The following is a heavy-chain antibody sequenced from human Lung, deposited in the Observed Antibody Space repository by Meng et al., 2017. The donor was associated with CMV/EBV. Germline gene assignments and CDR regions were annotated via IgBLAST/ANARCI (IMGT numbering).Heavy chain of an antibody. J-gene: IGHJ4*02. CDR3: ASFPPPGKQWLVTDY. V-gene: IGHV4-4*02. D-gene: IGHD6-19*01. CDR2: IDHSWST. CDR1: GGAVSSCNW. Sequence: RACGRVLVKTSVTLSLACAVSGGAVSSCNWWSWWRQPQGQGLEWIGDIDHSWSTKHNPSLKSRVTISVDKSKNQFSLKLSSVPAADTAVYYCASFPPPGKQWLVTDYWGQGTLVTVSS.